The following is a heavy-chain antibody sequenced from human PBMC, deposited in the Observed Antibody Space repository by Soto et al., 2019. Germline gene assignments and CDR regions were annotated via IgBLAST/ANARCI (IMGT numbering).Heavy chain of an antibody. J-gene: IGHJ5*02. CDR2: IYYSGST. CDR3: ARLKLQLLQYNWFDP. Sequence: PSETLSLTCTVSGGSISSSSYYWGWIRQPPGKGLEWIGSIYYSGSTYYNPSLKSRVTISVDTSKNQFSLKLSSVTAADTAVYYCARLKLQLLQYNWFDPWGQGTLVTVS. V-gene: IGHV4-39*01. CDR1: GGSISSSSYY. D-gene: IGHD1-1*01.